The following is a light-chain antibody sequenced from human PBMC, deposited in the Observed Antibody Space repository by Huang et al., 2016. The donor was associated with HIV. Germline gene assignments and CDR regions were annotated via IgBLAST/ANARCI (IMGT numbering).Light chain of an antibody. V-gene: IGKV3-11*01. Sequence: EIMLTQSPATLSLSPVKRATLSCRASQSVGTYLAWYQQKPGQAPRLLIYDASFRSTGIPVRFRGSGSETNFTLTISRLEPEDFAVYYCQDRYNWPRFTFGPGTKVDIK. CDR3: QDRYNWPRFT. J-gene: IGKJ3*01. CDR1: QSVGTY. CDR2: DAS.